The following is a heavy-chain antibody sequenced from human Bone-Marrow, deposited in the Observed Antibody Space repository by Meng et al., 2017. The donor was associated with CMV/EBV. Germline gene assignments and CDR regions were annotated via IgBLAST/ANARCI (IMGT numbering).Heavy chain of an antibody. V-gene: IGHV3-53*01. J-gene: IGHJ4*02. CDR3: ARGRSSWYYFDY. D-gene: IGHD6-13*01. CDR1: GFTVSSNY. Sequence: GGSLRLSCAASGFTVSSNYMSWVRQAPGKGLEWVSVIYSGGSTYYADSVKGRFTISRDNAKNSLYLQMNSLRAEDTAVYYCARGRSSWYYFDYWGQGPLVTVYS. CDR2: IYSGGST.